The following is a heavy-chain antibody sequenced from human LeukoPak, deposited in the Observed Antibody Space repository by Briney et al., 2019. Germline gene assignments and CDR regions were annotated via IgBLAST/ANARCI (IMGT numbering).Heavy chain of an antibody. CDR2: IRSNGDIT. J-gene: IGHJ6*02. Sequence: GGSLRLSCAASGFTFSTYAMSWVRQAPGKGLEWVSAIRSNGDITFYADSVKGRFTISRDDAKNSLYLQMNGLRAEDTAVYYCAKDIRIAARPDYYYGMDVWGQGTTVTVSS. CDR1: GFTFSTYA. D-gene: IGHD6-6*01. CDR3: AKDIRIAARPDYYYGMDV. V-gene: IGHV3-23*01.